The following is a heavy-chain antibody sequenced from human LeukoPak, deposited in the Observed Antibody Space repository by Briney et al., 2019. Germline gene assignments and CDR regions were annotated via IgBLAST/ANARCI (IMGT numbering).Heavy chain of an antibody. CDR2: IKHDGSEK. Sequence: PGGSLRLFCAASGFTFGSYSMSWVRQAPGKGLEWVANIKHDGSEKHSVDSVKGRFTISRDNAKNSLYLQMDSLRAEDTAVYYCARDCSNGVCSTYQTFDIWGQGTVVTVSS. V-gene: IGHV3-7*05. J-gene: IGHJ3*02. CDR3: ARDCSNGVCSTYQTFDI. CDR1: GFTFGSYS. D-gene: IGHD2-8*01.